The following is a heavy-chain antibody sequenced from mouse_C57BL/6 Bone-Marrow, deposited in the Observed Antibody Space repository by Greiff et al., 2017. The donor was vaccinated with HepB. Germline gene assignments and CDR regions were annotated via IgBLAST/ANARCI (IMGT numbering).Heavy chain of an antibody. J-gene: IGHJ1*03. Sequence: QVQLQQSGAELARPGASVKLSCKASGYTFTSYGISWVKQRTGQGLEWIGEIYPRSGNTYYNEKFKGKATLTADKSSSTAYMELRSLTSEESAVYVCERSGGTTVVATGYFDVWGTGTTVTVSS. D-gene: IGHD1-1*01. CDR1: GYTFTSYG. V-gene: IGHV1-81*01. CDR2: IYPRSGNT. CDR3: ERSGGTTVVATGYFDV.